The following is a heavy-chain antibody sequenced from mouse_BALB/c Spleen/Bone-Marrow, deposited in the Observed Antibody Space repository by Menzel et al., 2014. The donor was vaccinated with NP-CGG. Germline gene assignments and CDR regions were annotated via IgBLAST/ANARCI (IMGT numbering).Heavy chain of an antibody. V-gene: IGHV1-67*01. CDR2: ISTYSGNT. Sequence: QVQLKHSGPELVRPGVSVKFSCKGSGYTFXDYAMHWVKQSHAKSLEWIGVISTYSGNTNYNQKFKGKATMTVDKSSSTAYMELARLTTQDSAIYSCASCGSSYYAVDYWDQGTSVTVSS. CDR1: GYTFXDYA. CDR3: ASCGSSYYAVDY. D-gene: IGHD1-1*01. J-gene: IGHJ4*01.